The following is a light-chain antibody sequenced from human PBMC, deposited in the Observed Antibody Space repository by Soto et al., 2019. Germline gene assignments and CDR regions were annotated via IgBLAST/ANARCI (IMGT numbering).Light chain of an antibody. V-gene: IGKV3-15*01. J-gene: IGKJ4*01. CDR2: GAS. Sequence: IAITLSPATXSLSPEERATVSCGDSQSVTNSLAWYQKKPGKATXLXXXGASTRDTGIPASFSGSGSGTEFTLIIKRLKYEDFGVYHCQQFTYGSSLTFGRGTKVEI. CDR1: QSVTNS. CDR3: QQFTYGSSLT.